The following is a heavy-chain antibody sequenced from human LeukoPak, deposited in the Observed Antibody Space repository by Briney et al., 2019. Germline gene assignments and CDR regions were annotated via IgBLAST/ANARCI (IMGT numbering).Heavy chain of an antibody. CDR3: ARRDNYDY. Sequence: SEGSLRLSCAAAGFTLSGNWMHWVRQAPGKGLVWVSRINSDGSSTSYADSVKGRFTISRDNAKNTLYLQMNSLRAEDTAVYYCARRDNYDYWGQGTLVTVSS. D-gene: IGHD2-15*01. CDR2: INSDGSST. CDR1: GFTLSGNW. V-gene: IGHV3-74*01. J-gene: IGHJ4*02.